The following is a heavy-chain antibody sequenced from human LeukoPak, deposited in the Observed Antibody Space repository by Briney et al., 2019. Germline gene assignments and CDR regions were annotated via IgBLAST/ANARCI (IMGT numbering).Heavy chain of an antibody. Sequence: GGSLRLSCAASGFTFSSNRLNWVRQAPGKGLEWVAVIWYDGSNKYYADSVKGRFTISRDNSKNTLYLQMNNLRAEDTAVYYRARDAAAGPSYYYYGMDVWGQGTTVTVSS. CDR3: ARDAAAGPSYYYYGMDV. CDR2: IWYDGSNK. D-gene: IGHD6-13*01. V-gene: IGHV3-33*08. CDR1: GFTFSSNR. J-gene: IGHJ6*02.